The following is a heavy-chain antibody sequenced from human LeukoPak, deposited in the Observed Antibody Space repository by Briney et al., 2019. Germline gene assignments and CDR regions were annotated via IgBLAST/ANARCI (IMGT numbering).Heavy chain of an antibody. J-gene: IGHJ4*02. CDR3: AKDGYSYVPYYFDY. V-gene: IGHV3-23*01. CDR2: FSGGGDS. Sequence: GGSLRLSCVASGFTSGVYAMSWVRQAPGKGLEWVSAFSGGGDSFYADSVRGRFSVSADKSKNILYLQMNSLRAEDTAVYYCAKDGYSYVPYYFDYWGQGTLVTVSS. D-gene: IGHD5-18*01. CDR1: GFTSGVYA.